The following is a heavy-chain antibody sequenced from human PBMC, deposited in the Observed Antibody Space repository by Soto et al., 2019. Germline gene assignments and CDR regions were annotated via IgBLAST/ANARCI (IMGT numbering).Heavy chain of an antibody. D-gene: IGHD5-12*01. CDR2: INSDGSST. V-gene: IGHV3-74*01. CDR3: VKDHELRFPTHYFVY. CDR1: GFTFSSYW. J-gene: IGHJ4*02. Sequence: HPGGSLRLSCAASGFTFSSYWMHWVRQAPGKGLVWVSRINSDGSSTSYADSVKGRFTISRDNSKNTLYLQMSSLRAEDTAVYYCVKDHELRFPTHYFVYWGQGTLVTVFS.